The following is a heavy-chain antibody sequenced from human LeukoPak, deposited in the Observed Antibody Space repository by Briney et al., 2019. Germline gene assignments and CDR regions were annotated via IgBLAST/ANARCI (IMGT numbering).Heavy chain of an antibody. D-gene: IGHD5-18*01. CDR3: AKRTVVHPYSYGIFDY. CDR1: GFTFSSYA. CDR2: ISGSGGST. V-gene: IGHV3-23*01. Sequence: GGSLRLSCAASGFTFSSYAMSWVRQAPGKGLEWVSAISGSGGSTYYADSVKGRFTISRDNSKNTLYLQMNSLRAEDTAVYYCAKRTVVHPYSYGIFDYWGQGTLVTVSS. J-gene: IGHJ4*02.